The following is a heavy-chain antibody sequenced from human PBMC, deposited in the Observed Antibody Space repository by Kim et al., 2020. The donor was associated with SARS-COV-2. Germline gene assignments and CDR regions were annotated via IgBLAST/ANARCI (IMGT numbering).Heavy chain of an antibody. D-gene: IGHD6-19*01. V-gene: IGHV3-11*06. CDR2: ISSSSSYT. CDR3: ARDVIAVAGGGYYYYGMDV. J-gene: IGHJ6*02. Sequence: GGSLRLSCAASGFTFSDYYMSWIRQAPGKGLEWVSYISSSSSYTNYADSVKGRFTISRDNAKNSLYLQMNSLRAEDTAVYYCARDVIAVAGGGYYYYGMDVWGQGTTVTVSS. CDR1: GFTFSDYY.